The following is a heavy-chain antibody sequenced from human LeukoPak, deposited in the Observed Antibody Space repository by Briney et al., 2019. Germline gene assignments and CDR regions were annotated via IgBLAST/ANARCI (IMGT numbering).Heavy chain of an antibody. CDR3: ARAAKQWLAHKIDY. D-gene: IGHD6-19*01. V-gene: IGHV1-2*02. CDR1: GYTFTGYY. J-gene: IGHJ4*02. CDR2: INPNSGGT. Sequence: ASVKVSCKASGYTFTGYYMHWVRQAPGQGLEWMGWINPNSGGTNYAQKFQGRVTMTRDTSISTAYMELSRLRPDDTAVYYRARAAKQWLAHKIDYWGQGTLVTVSS.